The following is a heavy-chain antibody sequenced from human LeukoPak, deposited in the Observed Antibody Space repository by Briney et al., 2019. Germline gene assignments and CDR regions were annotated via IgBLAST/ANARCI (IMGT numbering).Heavy chain of an antibody. D-gene: IGHD6-19*01. CDR3: ARVGGWYRLVGYYGMDV. CDR1: GGSFSGYY. CDR2: IYTSGST. Sequence: SETLSLTCAVYGGSFSGYYWSWIRQPAGKGLEWIGRIYTSGSTNYNPSLKSRVTMSVDTSKNQFSLKLSSVTAADTAVYYCARVGGWYRLVGYYGMDVWGQGTTVTVSS. V-gene: IGHV4-59*10. J-gene: IGHJ6*02.